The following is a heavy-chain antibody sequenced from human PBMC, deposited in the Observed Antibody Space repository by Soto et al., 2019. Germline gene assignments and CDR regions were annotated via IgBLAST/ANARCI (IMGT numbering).Heavy chain of an antibody. D-gene: IGHD4-17*01. CDR1: GGTFSSYA. J-gene: IGHJ4*02. CDR3: ARADYGDMGYYFDY. CDR2: IIPIFGTA. Sequence: QVQLVQSGAEVKKSGSSVKVSCKASGGTFSSYAISWVRQAPGQGLEWMGGIIPIFGTANYAQKFQGRVTITADESTSTAYMELSSLRSEDTAVYYCARADYGDMGYYFDYWGQGTLVTVSS. V-gene: IGHV1-69*01.